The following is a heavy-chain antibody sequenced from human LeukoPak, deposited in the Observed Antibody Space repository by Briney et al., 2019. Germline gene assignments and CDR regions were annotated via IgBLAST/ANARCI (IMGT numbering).Heavy chain of an antibody. D-gene: IGHD2-21*02. CDR2: MWYGRTDK. CDR1: GFTFNNYV. Sequence: GGSLRLSCAASGFTFNNYVIHWVRQAPGKGLEWVAVMWYGRTDKYYADSVKGRFTISRDNSKNTLFIEMNSLRAEDTAVYYCARDLSPFCGSDCYGGGLGYWGQGTLVTVSS. CDR3: ARDLSPFCGSDCYGGGLGY. J-gene: IGHJ4*02. V-gene: IGHV3-33*01.